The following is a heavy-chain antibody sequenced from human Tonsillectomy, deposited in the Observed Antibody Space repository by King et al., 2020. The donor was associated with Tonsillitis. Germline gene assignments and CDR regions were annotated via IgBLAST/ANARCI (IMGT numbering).Heavy chain of an antibody. Sequence: VQLVESGGGLVQPGGSLRLSCAASGFRFAGYAMSWVRQAPGKGLEWVGSISGHGRKTDYTDSVKGRFTISRDNSKNTLSLQMNSLRAEDTAVYYCAKDVIAVPPTDIDDPDWDHWGQGTLVIVSS. CDR1: GFRFAGYA. CDR3: AKDVIAVPPTDIDDPDWDH. CDR2: ISGHGRKT. J-gene: IGHJ4*02. V-gene: IGHV3-23*04. D-gene: IGHD1-14*01.